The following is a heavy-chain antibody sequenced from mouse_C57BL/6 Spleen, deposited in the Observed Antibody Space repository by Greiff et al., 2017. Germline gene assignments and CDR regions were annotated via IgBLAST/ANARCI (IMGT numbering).Heavy chain of an antibody. CDR1: GFNIKDDY. Sequence: VQLQQSGAELVRPGASVKLSCTASGFNIKDDYMHWVKQRPEQGLEWIGWIDPENGDTEYASKFQGKATITADTSSNTAYLQLSSLTSEDTAVYYCTTSWSWFADWGQGTLVTVSA. V-gene: IGHV14-4*01. CDR2: IDPENGDT. J-gene: IGHJ3*01. CDR3: TTSWSWFAD.